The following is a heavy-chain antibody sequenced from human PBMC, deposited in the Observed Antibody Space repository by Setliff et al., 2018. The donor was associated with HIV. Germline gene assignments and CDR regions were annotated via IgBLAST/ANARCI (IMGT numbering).Heavy chain of an antibody. V-gene: IGHV4-39*07. Sequence: SETLSLTCTVSGGSISNSSSYWGWIRQPPGKRLEWIGSIYYSGSTYYNPSLKSRVTISVDTSKNQFSLRLSSVTAADTAVYYCARVPRQLLKGAAAYFDYWGQGILVTVSS. D-gene: IGHD5-18*01. CDR1: GGSISNSSSY. J-gene: IGHJ4*02. CDR3: ARVPRQLLKGAAAYFDY. CDR2: IYYSGST.